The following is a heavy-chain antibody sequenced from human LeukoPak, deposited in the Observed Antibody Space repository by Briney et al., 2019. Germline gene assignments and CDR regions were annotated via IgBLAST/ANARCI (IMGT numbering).Heavy chain of an antibody. J-gene: IGHJ5*02. Sequence: SETLSLTCTVSSGSISSSSFYWAWIRQPPGKGLEWIGTIYYSGNTYYNPSLKSRLTISVDTSKNQFSLKLSSVTAADTAVYYCAREVDWLLYNWFDPWGQGTLVTVSS. V-gene: IGHV4-39*01. CDR1: SGSISSSSFY. CDR3: AREVDWLLYNWFDP. D-gene: IGHD3-9*01. CDR2: IYYSGNT.